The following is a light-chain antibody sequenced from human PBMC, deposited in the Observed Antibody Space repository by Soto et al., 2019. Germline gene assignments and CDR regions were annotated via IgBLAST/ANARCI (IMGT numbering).Light chain of an antibody. CDR3: QHGGT. Sequence: EIAFTQSPATPSLSPGQRATVSCRASQSVSNYLGWYQQKPGQAPRLLIYDAYNRATGIPARFSGSGSGTDFPLTISSLEPEDFAVYYCQHGGTFGQGTRLEIK. V-gene: IGKV3-11*01. CDR1: QSVSNY. CDR2: DAY. J-gene: IGKJ5*01.